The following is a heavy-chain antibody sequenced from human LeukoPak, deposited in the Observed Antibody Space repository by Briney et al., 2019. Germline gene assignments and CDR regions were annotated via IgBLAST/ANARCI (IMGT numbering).Heavy chain of an antibody. CDR1: GGSISNLNYY. J-gene: IGHJ5*02. V-gene: IGHV4-61*02. CDR2: IYASGST. Sequence: SETLSLTCTVSGGSISNLNYYWSWIRQPAGKGLEWIGRIYASGSTNYNPSLKSRVTISVDTSKNQFSLKLSSVTAADTAVYYCARVLRLAPAAYNWFDPWGQGTLVTVSS. D-gene: IGHD2-2*01. CDR3: ARVLRLAPAAYNWFDP.